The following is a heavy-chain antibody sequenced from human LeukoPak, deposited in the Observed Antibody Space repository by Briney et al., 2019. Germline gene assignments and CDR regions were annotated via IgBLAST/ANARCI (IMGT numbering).Heavy chain of an antibody. CDR3: AKDRFGYNNSPGEIDY. J-gene: IGHJ4*02. V-gene: IGHV3-23*01. D-gene: IGHD1-14*01. Sequence: GGSLRLSCAASEFLFSSYAMSWVRQAPGRGLEWVSSVSSSGTNTYYADSVKGRFTISRDNSKDTLYLQMNSLRAEDTAVYYCAKDRFGYNNSPGEIDYWGQGTLVIVSS. CDR2: VSSSGTNT. CDR1: EFLFSSYA.